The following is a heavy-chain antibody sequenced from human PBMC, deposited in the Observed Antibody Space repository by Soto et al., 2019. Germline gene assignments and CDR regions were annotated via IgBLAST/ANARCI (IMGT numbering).Heavy chain of an antibody. CDR2: ISSSSATI. V-gene: IGHV3-48*01. CDR1: GFTFSDAD. J-gene: IGHJ4*02. Sequence: DVQLVESGGGSVPPGGSLRLSCATSGFTFSDADMNWVRQAPGKGLEWVSFISSSSATIYYADAVKGRFTISRDNDANSLYLRMNILRPEDTAVYYCVKSYYADSWGEGTLVSDSS. CDR3: VKSYYADS.